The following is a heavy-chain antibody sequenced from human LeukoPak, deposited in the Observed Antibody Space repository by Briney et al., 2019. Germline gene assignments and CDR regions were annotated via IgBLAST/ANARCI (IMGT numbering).Heavy chain of an antibody. CDR2: INHSGST. Sequence: KPSETLSLTCAVXGGSFSGYXXSWIRQPXXXXLEWIGEINHSGSTNYNPPLKSRVTISVDTSKNQFSLKLSSVTAADTAVYYCARGRRDGYIDWGQGTLVTVSS. J-gene: IGHJ4*02. D-gene: IGHD5-24*01. V-gene: IGHV4-34*01. CDR1: GGSFSGYX. CDR3: ARGRRDGYID.